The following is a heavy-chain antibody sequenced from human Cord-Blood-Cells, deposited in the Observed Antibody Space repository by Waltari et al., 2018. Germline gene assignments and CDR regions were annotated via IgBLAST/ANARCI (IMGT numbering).Heavy chain of an antibody. J-gene: IGHJ4*02. CDR3: ASTAFDYDFWSGYLDDY. CDR2: INPNSGDT. V-gene: IGHV1-2*02. Sequence: QVQLVQSGAEVKKPGASVKVSCKASGYTFTGYYMHWVRQAPGQGLEWMGWINPNSGDTNYAQKFQGRVTMTRDTSISTAYMELSRLRSDDTAVYYCASTAFDYDFWSGYLDDYWGQGTLVTVSS. D-gene: IGHD3-3*01. CDR1: GYTFTGYY.